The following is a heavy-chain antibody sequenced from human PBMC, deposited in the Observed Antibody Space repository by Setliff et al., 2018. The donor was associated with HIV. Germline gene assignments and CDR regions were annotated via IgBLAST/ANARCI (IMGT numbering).Heavy chain of an antibody. J-gene: IGHJ4*02. V-gene: IGHV3-30*02. CDR2: IWYDGSKK. CDR3: AKDRYSTGWHLDH. D-gene: IGHD6-19*01. Sequence: GGSLRLSCAASELTFTFRSYGMHWVRQAPGKGPEWLAFIWYDGSKKYYADSVKGRFTISRDNSKTTVNLQMSSLIGEDTAVYYCAKDRYSTGWHLDHWGQGTPVTVSS. CDR1: ELTFTFRSYG.